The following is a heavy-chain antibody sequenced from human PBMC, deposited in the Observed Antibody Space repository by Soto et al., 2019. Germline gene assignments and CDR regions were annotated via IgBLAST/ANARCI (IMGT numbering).Heavy chain of an antibody. Sequence: QVQLVQSGAEVKKPGASVKLSCKASGYTFSNYAIHWVRQAPGQRLEWLGWISGDKGNTNYSQKLQGRVTFTRDTSASTVYVELSRLRSEDTHVYYCARDRGPYCSRNQCFGYYFYAMDVWGQGTTVTVSS. CDR1: GYTFSNYA. CDR2: ISGDKGNT. D-gene: IGHD2-2*01. V-gene: IGHV1-3*01. J-gene: IGHJ6*02. CDR3: ARDRGPYCSRNQCFGYYFYAMDV.